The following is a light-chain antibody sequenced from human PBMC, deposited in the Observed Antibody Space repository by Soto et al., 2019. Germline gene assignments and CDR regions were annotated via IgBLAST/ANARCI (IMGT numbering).Light chain of an antibody. J-gene: IGLJ2*01. Sequence: GVSNRFSGSKSGSTASLTISGLQPEDEADYYCTSYTSDSSVIFGGGTKLTVL. CDR3: TSYTSDSSVI. V-gene: IGLV2-14*01.